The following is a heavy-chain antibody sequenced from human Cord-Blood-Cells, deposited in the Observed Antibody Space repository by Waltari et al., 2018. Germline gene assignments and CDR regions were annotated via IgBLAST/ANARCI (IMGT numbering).Heavy chain of an antibody. V-gene: IGHV1-18*04. CDR2: ISAYNGNT. CDR1: GCTFTSSG. J-gene: IGHJ3*02. CDR3: ARDLPGGQTPVTNDAFDI. D-gene: IGHD4-17*01. Sequence: QVQLVQSGAEEKQHGTSSKVSCKASGCTFTSSGISWLGQAPGQGLEWLGWISAYNGNTNYAQKLQGRVTMTTDTSTSTAYMELRSLRSDDTAVYYCARDLPGGQTPVTNDAFDIWGQGTMVTVSS.